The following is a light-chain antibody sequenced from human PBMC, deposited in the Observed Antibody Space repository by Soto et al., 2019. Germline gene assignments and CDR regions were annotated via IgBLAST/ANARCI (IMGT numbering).Light chain of an antibody. CDR2: DAS. J-gene: IGKJ5*01. CDR1: QSVRSSN. CDR3: QQYGSTPPIT. V-gene: IGKV3-20*01. Sequence: EIVLTQSPGNLSLSPGERATLSCRASQSVRSSNLAWYQQKPGQAPRLLIYDASSRATGIPDRFGGSGSGTDFTLTISRLEAEDFAVYYCQQYGSTPPITFGQGTRLEIK.